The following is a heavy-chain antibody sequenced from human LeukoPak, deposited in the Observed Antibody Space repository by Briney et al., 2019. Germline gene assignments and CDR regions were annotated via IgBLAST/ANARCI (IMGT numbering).Heavy chain of an antibody. CDR3: GCARRLLEHHLLGARAGY. J-gene: IGHJ4*02. CDR2: IRFDGTSK. CDR1: GFTFSNYG. D-gene: IGHD1-26*01. Sequence: GGSLRLSCAASGFTFSNYGMHWVRQAPGKGLEWVAFIRFDGTSKFYADSVKGRITISRDNSKNTVDLQMNSLRGEPWRAAFAGCARRLLEHHLLGARAGYWGQGILVTVSS. V-gene: IGHV3-30*02.